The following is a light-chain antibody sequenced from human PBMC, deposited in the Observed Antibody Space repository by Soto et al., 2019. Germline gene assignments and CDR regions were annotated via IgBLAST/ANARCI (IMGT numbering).Light chain of an antibody. CDR2: EAS. J-gene: IGKJ2*02. Sequence: EVVLTQSPATLSLSPGERATLSCRASQSVSNSLAWYQQRPGQAPRLLIYEASKRATGIPASFSGSGSGTDFTLTISSVESEDFAVYYCQQRSTWPWTFGQGTNLEI. CDR1: QSVSNS. CDR3: QQRSTWPWT. V-gene: IGKV3-11*01.